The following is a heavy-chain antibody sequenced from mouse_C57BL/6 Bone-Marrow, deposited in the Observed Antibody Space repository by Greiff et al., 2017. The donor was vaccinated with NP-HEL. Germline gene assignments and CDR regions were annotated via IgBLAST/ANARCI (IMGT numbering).Heavy chain of an antibody. CDR3: ARGYNSDPYYYFDV. J-gene: IGHJ1*03. CDR1: GYTFTSYW. Sequence: QVQLQQPGAELVMPGASVKLSCKASGYTFTSYWMHWVKQRPGQGLEWIGEIDPSDSYTNYNQKFKGKSTLTVDKSSRTAYMQLSSLTSEDSAVYYCARGYNSDPYYYFDVWGTGTPGTVSS. CDR2: IDPSDSYT. D-gene: IGHD2-13*01. V-gene: IGHV1-69*01.